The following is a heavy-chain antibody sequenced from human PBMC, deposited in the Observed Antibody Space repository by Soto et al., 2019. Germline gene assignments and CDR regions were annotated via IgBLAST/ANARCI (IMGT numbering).Heavy chain of an antibody. D-gene: IGHD3-10*01. Sequence: QVQLAQSGAEVKKRGSSVKVSCRVSGGTFNNYAISWVRQAPGEGLEWLGGIIPAFGTPKYGQRFQDRVTISTDAYATTAYMELTSLKSDHTAVYYCARDTREITRVRGVIPYYSYHMDVWGRGTTV. CDR1: GGTFNNYA. CDR3: ARDTREITRVRGVIPYYSYHMDV. CDR2: IIPAFGTP. V-gene: IGHV1-69*01. J-gene: IGHJ6*02.